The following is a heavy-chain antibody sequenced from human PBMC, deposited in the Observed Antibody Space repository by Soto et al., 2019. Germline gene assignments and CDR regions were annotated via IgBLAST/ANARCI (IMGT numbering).Heavy chain of an antibody. J-gene: IGHJ4*02. V-gene: IGHV3-21*01. CDR3: ARERGSGWYFDY. Sequence: EVQLVGSGGGLVKPGGSLRLSCAASGFTFSSYSMNWVRQAPGKGLEWVSSISSSSSYIYYADSVKGRFTISRDNAKNSLYLQMNSLRAEDTAVYYCARERGSGWYFDYWGQGTLVTVSS. D-gene: IGHD6-19*01. CDR2: ISSSSSYI. CDR1: GFTFSSYS.